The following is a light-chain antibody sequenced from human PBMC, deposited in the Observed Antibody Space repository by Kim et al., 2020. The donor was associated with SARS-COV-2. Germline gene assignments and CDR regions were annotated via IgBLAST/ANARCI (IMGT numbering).Light chain of an antibody. CDR1: KLGDKY. CDR3: QACDSSTVV. J-gene: IGLJ2*01. Sequence: GSPGQTASITCSGDKLGDKYACWYQQKPGQTPVLVIYQDSKRPARIPERFSGSNSGNTATLTISGTQAMDEADYYCQACDSSTVVFGGGTKLTVL. CDR2: QDS. V-gene: IGLV3-1*01.